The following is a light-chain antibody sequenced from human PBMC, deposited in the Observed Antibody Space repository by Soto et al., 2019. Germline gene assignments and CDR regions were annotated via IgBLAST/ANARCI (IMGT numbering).Light chain of an antibody. V-gene: IGKV1-5*03. CDR3: QHYNSYSEG. Sequence: DIQMTQSPSTLSVSVGDRVTITCRASQTISSWLAWYQQKPGKAPKLLIYKASTLKSGVPSRFSGSGSGTEFTLTISSLQPDDFATYYCQHYNSYSEGFGQGTKVDI. CDR1: QTISSW. CDR2: KAS. J-gene: IGKJ1*01.